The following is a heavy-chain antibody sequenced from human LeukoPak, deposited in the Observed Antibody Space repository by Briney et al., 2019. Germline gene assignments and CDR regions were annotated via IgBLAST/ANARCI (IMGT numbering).Heavy chain of an antibody. D-gene: IGHD3-9*01. CDR2: IYYTGRA. CDR1: TDSITSYY. Sequence: PSETLSLTCSVSTDSITSYYWGWIRQPPGKGLEWIGYIYYTGRANYNPALKKRIIISVDTSKKQFSPKLMSVTAADTAVYFCASLHLYYDILTPRYFDLWGRGTPVTVSS. CDR3: ASLHLYYDILTPRYFDL. J-gene: IGHJ2*01. V-gene: IGHV4-59*08.